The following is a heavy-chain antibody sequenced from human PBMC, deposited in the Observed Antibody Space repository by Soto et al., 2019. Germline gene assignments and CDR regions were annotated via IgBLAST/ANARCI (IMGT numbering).Heavy chain of an antibody. CDR3: ARDPDIVVVISGNFDY. CDR1: GFTFSGYS. J-gene: IGHJ4*02. V-gene: IGHV3-21*01. D-gene: IGHD2-15*01. CDR2: ISSSSTSI. Sequence: GGSLRLSCAASGFTFSGYSMHWVRQAPGKGLEWVSSISSSSTSIYYADSLKGRFTISRDNAKNSLYLQMNSLRAEDTAVYYCARDPDIVVVISGNFDYWGQGTLVTVSS.